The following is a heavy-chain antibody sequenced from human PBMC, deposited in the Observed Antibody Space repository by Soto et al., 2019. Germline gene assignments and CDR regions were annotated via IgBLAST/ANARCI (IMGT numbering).Heavy chain of an antibody. V-gene: IGHV1-8*01. D-gene: IGHD2-2*02. Sequence: ASVKVSCKASGYAFTSYDINWVRQATGQGLEWMGWMNPNSGNTGYAQKFQGRVTMTRNTSISTAYMELSSLRSEDTAVYYCARGGGYCSSTSCYTLGGMDVWGQGTTVTVSS. J-gene: IGHJ6*02. CDR3: ARGGGYCSSTSCYTLGGMDV. CDR1: GYAFTSYD. CDR2: MNPNSGNT.